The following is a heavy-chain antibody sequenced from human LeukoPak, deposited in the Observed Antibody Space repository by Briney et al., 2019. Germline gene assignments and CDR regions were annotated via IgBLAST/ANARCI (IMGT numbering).Heavy chain of an antibody. CDR3: ARGSGGWYDY. CDR2: INHSGST. J-gene: IGHJ4*02. V-gene: IGHV4-34*01. D-gene: IGHD6-19*01. Sequence: SETLSLTCAVYGGSFSGYYWSWIRQPPGKGLERIGEINHSGSTNYNPSLKGRVTISVDTSKNQFSLNLSSVTAADTAVYYCARGSGGWYDYWGQGSLLTVSS. CDR1: GGSFSGYY.